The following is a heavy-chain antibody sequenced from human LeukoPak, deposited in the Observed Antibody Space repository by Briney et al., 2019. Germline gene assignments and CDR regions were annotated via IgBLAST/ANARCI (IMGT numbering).Heavy chain of an antibody. CDR2: ISSNSSYI. CDR1: GFTFSSYS. CDR3: ARGHSSSWSDY. Sequence: GGSLRLTCAASGFTFSSYSMNWVRQAPGKGLEWVSSISSNSSYIYYADSVKGRFTISRDNAKNSLYLQMNSLRAEDTAVYYCARGHSSSWSDYWGQGTLVTVSS. J-gene: IGHJ4*02. V-gene: IGHV3-21*01. D-gene: IGHD6-13*01.